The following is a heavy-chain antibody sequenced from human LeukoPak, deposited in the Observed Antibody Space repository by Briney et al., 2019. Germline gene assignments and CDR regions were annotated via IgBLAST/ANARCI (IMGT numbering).Heavy chain of an antibody. CDR3: ARDEGSGPGSGSYYNAYLVY. CDR2: IWYDGSDK. Sequence: PGGSLRLSCAASGFTFSSYGMHWVRQAPGKGLEWVAVIWYDGSDKYYADSVKGRFTISRDNSKNTLYLQMNSLRAEDTAVYYCARDEGSGPGSGSYYNAYLVYWGQGTLVTVSS. V-gene: IGHV3-33*01. D-gene: IGHD3-10*01. CDR1: GFTFSSYG. J-gene: IGHJ4*02.